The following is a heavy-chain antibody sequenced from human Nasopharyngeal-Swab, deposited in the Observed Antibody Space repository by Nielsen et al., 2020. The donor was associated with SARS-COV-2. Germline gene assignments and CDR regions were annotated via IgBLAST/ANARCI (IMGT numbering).Heavy chain of an antibody. CDR3: ARNADSGSYYD. D-gene: IGHD1-26*01. CDR2: ISTYNGKT. J-gene: IGHJ4*02. Sequence: ASVKVSCKASGYSFINYVITWVRQAPGHGLEWVGWISTYNGKTKYAESVQGRLAMTTDTSTSTAYMQLTSLRSDDTAVYYCARNADSGSYYDWGQGTLVTVSS. V-gene: IGHV1-18*01. CDR1: GYSFINYV.